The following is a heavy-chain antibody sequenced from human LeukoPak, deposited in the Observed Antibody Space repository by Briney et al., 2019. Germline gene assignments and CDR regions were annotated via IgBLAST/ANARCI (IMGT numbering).Heavy chain of an antibody. D-gene: IGHD6-19*01. CDR2: ISGSGGST. V-gene: IGHV3-23*01. CDR1: GFTFSSYA. CDR3: AKEPGYSSGWYDARYYFDY. Sequence: TGGSLRLSCAASGFTFSSYAMSWVRQAPGKGLEWASAISGSGGSTYYADSVKGRFTISRDNSKNTLYLQVNSLRAEDTAVYYCAKEPGYSSGWYDARYYFDYWGQGTLVTVSS. J-gene: IGHJ4*02.